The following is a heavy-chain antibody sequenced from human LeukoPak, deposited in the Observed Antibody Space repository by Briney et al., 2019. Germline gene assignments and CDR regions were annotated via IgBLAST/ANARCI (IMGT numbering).Heavy chain of an antibody. Sequence: GGSLRLSCAASGFTLSNYWMHWVRHAPGKGLVWVSRISSDGSSTVYADSVKGRFTISRDNAKNTLSLQMNSLRAEDTAVYYCTRQQLDAFDIWGPGTMVTVSS. D-gene: IGHD6-13*01. V-gene: IGHV3-74*01. CDR1: GFTLSNYW. CDR3: TRQQLDAFDI. J-gene: IGHJ3*02. CDR2: ISSDGSST.